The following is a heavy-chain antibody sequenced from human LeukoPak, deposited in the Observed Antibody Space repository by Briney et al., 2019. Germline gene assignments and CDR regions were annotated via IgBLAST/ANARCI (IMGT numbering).Heavy chain of an antibody. CDR3: ARERQSYYGSGSYYNPLP. CDR2: ISSDGGNK. D-gene: IGHD3-10*01. Sequence: GGSLRLSCAASGFTFSSYPMHWVRQAPGKGLEWVAFISSDGGNKYYADSVKGRFTISRDNSKNTLYLQMNTLRAEDTAVYYRARERQSYYGSGSYYNPLPWGQGTLVTVSS. CDR1: GFTFSSYP. J-gene: IGHJ5*02. V-gene: IGHV3-30*04.